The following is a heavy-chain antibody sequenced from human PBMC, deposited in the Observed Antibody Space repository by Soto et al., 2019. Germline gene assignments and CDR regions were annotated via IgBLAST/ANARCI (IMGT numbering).Heavy chain of an antibody. V-gene: IGHV4-39*02. CDR2: IFYSGST. Sequence: SETLSLTCTVSGGSISSSSYYWGWIRQPPGKGLEWIGSIFYSGSTDYKPSLKSRVTISLDTSKNHFSLKLSSLTAADTAVYYSARGQRLRYFRRYNWFDPWGQGTLVTVSS. CDR1: GGSISSSSYY. J-gene: IGHJ5*02. CDR3: ARGQRLRYFRRYNWFDP. D-gene: IGHD3-9*01.